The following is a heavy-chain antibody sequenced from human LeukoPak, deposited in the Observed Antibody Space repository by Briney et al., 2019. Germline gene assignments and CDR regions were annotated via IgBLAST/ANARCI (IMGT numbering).Heavy chain of an antibody. D-gene: IGHD3-22*01. Sequence: PSETLSLTCTVSGGSISTYYWSWIRQPPGKGLEWIGYIYYSGSTNYNPSLKSRVTLSVDTSKNQFSLKLSSVTAADTAVYYCARGDSSGYPFDYWGQGTLVTVSS. CDR1: GGSISTYY. CDR3: ARGDSSGYPFDY. V-gene: IGHV4-59*01. J-gene: IGHJ4*02. CDR2: IYYSGST.